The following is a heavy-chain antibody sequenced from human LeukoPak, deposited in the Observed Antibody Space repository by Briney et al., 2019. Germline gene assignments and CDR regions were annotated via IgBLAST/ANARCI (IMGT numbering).Heavy chain of an antibody. CDR1: GGSISSYY. CDR2: IYYSGST. Sequence: PSETLSLTCTVSGGSISSYYWSWLRQPPGKGLEWIGYIYYSGSTNYNPSLKSRVTISVDTSKNQFSLKLSSVTAADTAVYYCASLVDTAMGNWFDPWGQGTLVTVSS. V-gene: IGHV4-59*01. J-gene: IGHJ5*02. D-gene: IGHD5-18*01. CDR3: ASLVDTAMGNWFDP.